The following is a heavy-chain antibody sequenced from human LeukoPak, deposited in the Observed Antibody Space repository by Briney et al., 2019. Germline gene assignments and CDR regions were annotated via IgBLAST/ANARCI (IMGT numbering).Heavy chain of an antibody. CDR3: ARGSNYYGSGSYYNVLRVAQYYFDY. D-gene: IGHD3-10*01. Sequence: PSETLSLTCAVYGGSFSGYYWSWIRQPPGKGLEWIGEINHSGSTNYNPSLKSRVTISVDTSKNQFSLKLSSVTAADTAVYYCARGSNYYGSGSYYNVLRVAQYYFDYWGQGTLVTVSS. CDR2: INHSGST. V-gene: IGHV4-34*01. J-gene: IGHJ4*02. CDR1: GGSFSGYY.